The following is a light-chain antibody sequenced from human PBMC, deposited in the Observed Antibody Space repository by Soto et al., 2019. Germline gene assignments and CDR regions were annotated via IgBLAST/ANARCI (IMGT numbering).Light chain of an antibody. J-gene: IGKJ5*01. CDR1: QDINKY. Sequence: DIQMTHSPSSLPAYVEDSLTLICQASQDINKYLNWYQQKPGKAPKLLIDDVSSLETGVPSRFSGSGSGTHSTFTITSLQPEDAAIYYCQQSYDPPITFGQGTRLEIK. CDR2: DVS. CDR3: QQSYDPPIT. V-gene: IGKV1-33*01.